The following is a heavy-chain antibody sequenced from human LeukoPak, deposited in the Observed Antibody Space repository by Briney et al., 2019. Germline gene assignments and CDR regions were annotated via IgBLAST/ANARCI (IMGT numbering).Heavy chain of an antibody. J-gene: IGHJ5*02. CDR2: MNPNSGNT. D-gene: IGHD6-13*01. Sequence: GASVKVSCKASGYTFISYDINWVRQATGQGLEWMGWMNPNSGNTGYAQKFQGRVTMTRNTSISTAYMELSSLRSEDTAVYYCARATRGIEATGTTVRYWFDPWGQGTLVTVSS. CDR1: GYTFISYD. V-gene: IGHV1-8*01. CDR3: ARATRGIEATGTTVRYWFDP.